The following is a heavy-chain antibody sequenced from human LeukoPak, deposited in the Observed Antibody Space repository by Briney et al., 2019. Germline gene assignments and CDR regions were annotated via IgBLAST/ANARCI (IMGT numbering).Heavy chain of an antibody. CDR3: AREPIRVFDYFDL. CDR2: VNLDSGVT. J-gene: IGHJ2*01. V-gene: IGHV1-2*02. D-gene: IGHD3-9*01. CDR1: GYTFTSYY. Sequence: GASVKVSCKASGYTFTSYYMHWVRQAPGRGLEWMGCVNLDSGVTDYAQKFQGRITMPRDTSISQASMDLSSLESDDTGIYFCAREPIRVFDYFDLWGRGTLVTVSS.